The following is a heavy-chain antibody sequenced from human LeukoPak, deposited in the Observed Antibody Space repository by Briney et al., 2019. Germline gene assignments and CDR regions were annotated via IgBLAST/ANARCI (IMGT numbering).Heavy chain of an antibody. J-gene: IGHJ4*02. Sequence: GGSLRLSCAASGFTFSSYWMHWVRQAPGKGLVWVSRINSDGSSTTYADSVKGRFTISRDNAENTLYLQMNSLRAEDTAVYYCAREFYCTSASCHDYWGQGTLVTVSS. CDR2: INSDGSST. D-gene: IGHD2-2*01. CDR3: AREFYCTSASCHDY. CDR1: GFTFSSYW. V-gene: IGHV3-74*01.